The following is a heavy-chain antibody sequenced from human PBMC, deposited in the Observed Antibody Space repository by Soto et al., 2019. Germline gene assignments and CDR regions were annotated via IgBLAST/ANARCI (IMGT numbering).Heavy chain of an antibody. J-gene: IGHJ4*02. CDR2: IIPIFGTA. CDR1: GGTFSNYA. CDR3: ARPVEMATISRSYLFY. Sequence: QVQLVQSGAEVKKPGSSVKVSCKASGGTFSNYAINWVRQVPGQGLEWMGGIIPIFGTANYAQKFQGRVTTTADESTSTAYLDLRSLRSEDTAVYYCARPVEMATISRSYLFYWGQGTLVTVSS. D-gene: IGHD5-12*01. V-gene: IGHV1-69*01.